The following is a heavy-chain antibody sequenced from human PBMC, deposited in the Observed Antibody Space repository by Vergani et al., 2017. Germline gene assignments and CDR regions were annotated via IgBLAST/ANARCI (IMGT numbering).Heavy chain of an antibody. CDR1: GFIFQNYT. V-gene: IGHV3-30*04. D-gene: IGHD6-19*01. J-gene: IGHJ5*02. CDR2: ISNDGRHT. Sequence: QVNLVGSGGGVVQPGRSLRLSCATYGFIFQNYTMHWVRQAPGKGLEWVALISNDGRHTYYADSVRGRFSISRDNSKNTLYLQMNSLRTEDTAVYYCAKDRAWTYSSGSNWFDPWGQGTLVTVSS. CDR3: AKDRAWTYSSGSNWFDP.